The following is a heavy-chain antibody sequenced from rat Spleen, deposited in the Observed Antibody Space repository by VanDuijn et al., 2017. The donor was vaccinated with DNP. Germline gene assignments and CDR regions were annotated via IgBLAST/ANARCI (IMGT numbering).Heavy chain of an antibody. D-gene: IGHD1-4*01. CDR1: GFTFSDYN. J-gene: IGHJ2*01. V-gene: IGHV5-7*01. CDR3: ARGSYPGY. Sequence: EVQLVESGGGLVQPGRSMKLSCAASGFTFSDYNMAWVRQAPKKGLEWVATISYDGSSTYYRDSVKGRFTISRDNAKSTLYLQMDSQRSEDTATYYCARGSYPGYWGQGVMVTVSS. CDR2: ISYDGSST.